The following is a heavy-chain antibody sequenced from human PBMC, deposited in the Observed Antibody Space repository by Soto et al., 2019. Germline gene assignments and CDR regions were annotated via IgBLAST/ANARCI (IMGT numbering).Heavy chain of an antibody. V-gene: IGHV3-33*01. CDR2: IWYDGSNK. J-gene: IGHJ4*02. Sequence: ESGGGVVQPGRSRRLSCAASGFTFSSYGMHWVRQAPGKGLEWVAVIWYDGSNKYYADSVKGRFTISRDNSKNTLYLQMNSLRAEDTAVYYCARLEGARTPGYWGQGTLVTVSS. D-gene: IGHD1-26*01. CDR1: GFTFSSYG. CDR3: ARLEGARTPGY.